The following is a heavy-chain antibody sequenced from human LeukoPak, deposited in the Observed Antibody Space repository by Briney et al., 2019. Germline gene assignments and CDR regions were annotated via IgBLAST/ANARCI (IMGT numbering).Heavy chain of an antibody. V-gene: IGHV1-2*02. J-gene: IGHJ4*02. CDR3: ASRCSGGSCYEFDY. Sequence: ASVKVSCKASGYTFTGYYMHWVRRAPGQGLEWMGWINPNSGGTNYAQKFQGRVTMTRDTSISTAYMELSRLRSDDTAVYYCASRCSGGSCYEFDYWGQGTLVTVSS. CDR1: GYTFTGYY. CDR2: INPNSGGT. D-gene: IGHD2-15*01.